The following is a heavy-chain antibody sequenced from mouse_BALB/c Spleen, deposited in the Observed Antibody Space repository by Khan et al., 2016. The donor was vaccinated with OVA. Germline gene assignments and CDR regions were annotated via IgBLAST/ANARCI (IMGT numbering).Heavy chain of an antibody. CDR2: INTETGEP. CDR1: GYTFTDYS. Sequence: QIQLVQSGPELKKPGETVKISCKASGYTFTDYSMHWVKQAPGKGLKWMGWINTETGEPTYADDFKGRFAFSLETSASTAYLQINNLKNEDTATYFCARSFLYYYGSSPFAYCGQATLVTVSA. D-gene: IGHD1-1*01. CDR3: ARSFLYYYGSSPFAY. V-gene: IGHV9-2-1*01. J-gene: IGHJ3*01.